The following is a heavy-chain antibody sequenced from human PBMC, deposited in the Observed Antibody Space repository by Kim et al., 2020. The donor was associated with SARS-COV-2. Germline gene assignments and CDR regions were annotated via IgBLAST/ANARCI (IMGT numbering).Heavy chain of an antibody. CDR2: ISHSGTT. V-gene: IGHV4-61*01. Sequence: SETLSLTCTVSGASVSSSSYYWSWIRQTPGKGLDFIGYISHSGTTDYNPSLKSRLTISVDTSRNQFSMKLNFVTAADTAIYYCTAAPNNYFFDHWGQGT. J-gene: IGHJ4*02. CDR3: TAAPNNYFFDH. CDR1: GASVSSSSYY. D-gene: IGHD6-13*01.